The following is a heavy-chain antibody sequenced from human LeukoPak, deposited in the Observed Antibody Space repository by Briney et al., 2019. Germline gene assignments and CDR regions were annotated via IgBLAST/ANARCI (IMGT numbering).Heavy chain of an antibody. CDR2: ISAYNGNT. CDR1: GYTFTSYG. CDR3: ASFGGPYRKWADAFDI. Sequence: GASVKVSCKASGYTFTSYGISWVRQAPGQGLEWMGWISAYNGNTNYAQKLQGRVTMTTDTSTSTAYMELRSLRAEDTAVYYCASFGGPYRKWADAFDIWGQGTMVTVSS. D-gene: IGHD1-26*01. V-gene: IGHV1-18*01. J-gene: IGHJ3*02.